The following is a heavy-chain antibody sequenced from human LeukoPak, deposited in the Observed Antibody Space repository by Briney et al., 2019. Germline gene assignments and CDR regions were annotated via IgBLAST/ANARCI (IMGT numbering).Heavy chain of an antibody. CDR1: GFTFNNYG. CDR3: ARLLGYYFDF. V-gene: IGHV3-30*03. CDR2: IPCDGSDK. J-gene: IGHJ4*02. Sequence: GGSLRLSCAASGFTFNNYGLHWVRQAPGKGLEWVTFIPCDGSDKFYADSVKGRFTISRDNSKNTLYLQMNSLRAEDTALYYCARLLGYYFDFWGQGTLVTVSS. D-gene: IGHD3-10*01.